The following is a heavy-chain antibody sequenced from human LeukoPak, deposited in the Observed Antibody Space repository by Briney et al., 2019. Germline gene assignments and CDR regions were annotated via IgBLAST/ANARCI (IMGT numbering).Heavy chain of an antibody. CDR1: GYSFTNYW. CDR3: VSLPPTLYSLSHLRFDY. J-gene: IGHJ4*02. D-gene: IGHD5-12*01. CDR2: IYPADSDT. Sequence: GESLKISCTGSGYSFTNYWIGWVRQMPGKGLEWMGIIYPADSDTRYSPSFQGQFTISADKSISTAYLQWSTLRASDSAMYYCVSLPPTLYSLSHLRFDYWGQGTLVTVSS. V-gene: IGHV5-51*01.